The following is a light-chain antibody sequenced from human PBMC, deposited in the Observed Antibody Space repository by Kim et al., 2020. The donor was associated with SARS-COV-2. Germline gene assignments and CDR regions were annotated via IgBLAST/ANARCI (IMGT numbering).Light chain of an antibody. CDR3: QQYNQWPYT. CDR1: QSVSSK. Sequence: EIVMTQSPATLSVSPGERATLSCRASQSVSSKLAWYQQRPGQAPRLLIHGTSTRATGIPARFSGSGSGTEFTLTISSLQSEDFAVYHCQQYNQWPYTFGQGTKVDIK. J-gene: IGKJ2*01. V-gene: IGKV3-15*01. CDR2: GTS.